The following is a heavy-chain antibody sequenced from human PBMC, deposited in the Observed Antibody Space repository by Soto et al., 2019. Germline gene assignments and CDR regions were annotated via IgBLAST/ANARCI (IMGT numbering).Heavy chain of an antibody. CDR1: SGSFSGYY. Sequence: QAQLQQWGAGLLKPSETLSLTCAVYSGSFSGYYWSWIRQPPGKGLEWIGEINHSGSTNYDPSLKSRVSISVDTSKNQFSLMLRSVTAADTAVYYCARALGYTNGHLPIDSWGQGGLVTVSS. V-gene: IGHV4-34*01. CDR2: INHSGST. CDR3: ARALGYTNGHLPIDS. J-gene: IGHJ4*02. D-gene: IGHD5-12*01.